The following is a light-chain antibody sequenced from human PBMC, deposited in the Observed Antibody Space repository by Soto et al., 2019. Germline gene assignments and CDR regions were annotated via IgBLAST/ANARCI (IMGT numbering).Light chain of an antibody. CDR1: SGHSSYA. V-gene: IGLV4-69*01. CDR2: LNSDGSH. Sequence: QAVVTQSPSASASLGASVKLTCTLSSGHSSYAIAWHQQQPEKGPRYLMKLNSDGSHSKGDGIPDRFSGSSSGAERYLTISSLQSEDEADYYCQTWGTGTVVFGGGTKLT. CDR3: QTWGTGTVV. J-gene: IGLJ2*01.